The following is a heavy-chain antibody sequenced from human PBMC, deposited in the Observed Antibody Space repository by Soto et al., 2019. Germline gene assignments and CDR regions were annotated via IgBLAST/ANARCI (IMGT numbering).Heavy chain of an antibody. CDR3: ARGGYDILTGYYPRFDY. J-gene: IGHJ4*02. CDR2: ISSSSSTI. V-gene: IGHV3-48*02. D-gene: IGHD3-9*01. Sequence: LRLSCAASGFTFSSYSMNWVRQAPGKGLEWVSYISSSSSTIYYADSVKGRFTISRDNAKNSLYLQMNSLRDEDTAVYYCARGGYDILTGYYPRFDYWGQGTLVTVSS. CDR1: GFTFSSYS.